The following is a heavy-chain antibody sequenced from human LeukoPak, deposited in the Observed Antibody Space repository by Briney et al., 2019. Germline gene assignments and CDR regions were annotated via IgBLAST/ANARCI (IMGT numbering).Heavy chain of an antibody. CDR2: ISAYNGNT. CDR1: GGTFISYG. V-gene: IGHV1-18*01. Sequence: ASVKVSCKTSGGTFISYGISWVRQAPGQGLEWMGWISAYNGNTNYAQKLQGRVTMTTATSTSTAYMELRSLRSDDTAVYYGARVRSGWYDYWGQGPLVTVSS. CDR3: ARVRSGWYDY. J-gene: IGHJ4*02. D-gene: IGHD6-19*01.